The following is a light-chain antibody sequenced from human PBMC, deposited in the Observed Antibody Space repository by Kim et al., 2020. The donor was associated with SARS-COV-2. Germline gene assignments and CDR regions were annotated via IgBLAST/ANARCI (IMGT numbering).Light chain of an antibody. J-gene: IGLJ2*01. V-gene: IGLV2-23*02. CDR2: EVS. CDR3: CSYAGSSTWVV. CDR1: SSDVGSYNL. Sequence: QSITVSCTGTSSDVGSYNLVSWYQQHPGKAPKLMIYEVSKRPSGVSNRFSGSKSGNTASLTISGLQAEDEADYYCCSYAGSSTWVVFGGGTQLTV.